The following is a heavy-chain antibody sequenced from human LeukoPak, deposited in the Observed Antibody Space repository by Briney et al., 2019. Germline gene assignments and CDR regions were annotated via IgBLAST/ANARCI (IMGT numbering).Heavy chain of an antibody. CDR2: IYYSGST. Sequence: SETLSLTCTVSGGSISSSSYYWGWIRQPPGKGLEWIGSIYYSGSTYYNPSLKSRVTISVDTSKNQFSLKLSSVAAADTAVYYCARPGGPRGYFEYWGQGTLVTVSS. J-gene: IGHJ4*02. CDR3: ARPGGPRGYFEY. V-gene: IGHV4-39*01. CDR1: GGSISSSSYY. D-gene: IGHD3-10*01.